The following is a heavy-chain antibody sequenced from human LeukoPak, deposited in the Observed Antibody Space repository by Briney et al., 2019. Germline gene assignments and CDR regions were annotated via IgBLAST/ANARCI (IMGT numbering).Heavy chain of an antibody. V-gene: IGHV3-30*02. CDR3: ASRAWVDS. Sequence: GGSLRLSCAASGFTFDDFAMHWVRQAPGKGLEWVAFIRYDGSNKYYADSVKGRFTISRDNSKNTLYLQMNSLRAEDTAVYYCASRAWVDSWGQGTLVTVSS. CDR2: IRYDGSNK. J-gene: IGHJ4*02. CDR1: GFTFDDFA.